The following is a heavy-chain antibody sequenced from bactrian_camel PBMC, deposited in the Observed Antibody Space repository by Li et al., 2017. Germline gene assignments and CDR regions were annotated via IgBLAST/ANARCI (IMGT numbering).Heavy chain of an antibody. CDR2: IDSDGST. CDR3: AAHPGWYCLSLRSPDYNN. V-gene: IGHV3S26*01. J-gene: IGHJ4*01. CDR1: GYTYSSYC. D-gene: IGHD3*01. Sequence: HVQLVESGGGSVQAGGSLRLSCAASGYTYSSYCMGWFRQAPGKEREGVAAIDSDGSTSYADSVKGRFTISKDNAKNTLYLQMNSLKPEDTATYYCAAHPGWYCLSLRSPDYNNWGQGTQVTVS.